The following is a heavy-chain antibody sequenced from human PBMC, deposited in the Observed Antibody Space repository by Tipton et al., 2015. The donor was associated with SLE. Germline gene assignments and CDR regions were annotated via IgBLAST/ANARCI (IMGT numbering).Heavy chain of an antibody. CDR2: IYSSGSP. J-gene: IGHJ4*02. Sequence: TLSLTCTVSGGSISGFYWSWIRQPDGKGLEWLGRIYSSGSPNYNPSLKSRVTMSVDTSKNQFSLKLSSVTAADTAVYYCASSTGEASGRPRPPYYLDYWGQGTLVTVSS. D-gene: IGHD2-2*01. CDR3: ASSTGEASGRPRPPYYLDY. V-gene: IGHV4-4*07. CDR1: GGSISGFY.